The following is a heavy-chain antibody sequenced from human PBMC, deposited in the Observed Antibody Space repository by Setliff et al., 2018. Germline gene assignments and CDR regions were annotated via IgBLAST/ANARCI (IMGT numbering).Heavy chain of an antibody. V-gene: IGHV4-39*01. Sequence: SETLSLTCNVSADSISSSYDYWAWIRQPPGKGLEWIGSIYNSGSTYYNPSLKSRVSISVDTSKNQFSLKLSSVTAADTAVYYCARLGYHGDLDYWGQGTLVTVSS. J-gene: IGHJ4*02. CDR1: ADSISSSYDY. CDR2: IYNSGST. D-gene: IGHD5-12*01. CDR3: ARLGYHGDLDY.